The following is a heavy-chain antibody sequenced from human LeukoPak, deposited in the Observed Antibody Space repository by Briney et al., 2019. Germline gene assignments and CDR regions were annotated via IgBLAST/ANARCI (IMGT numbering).Heavy chain of an antibody. CDR1: GFTFNNYA. D-gene: IGHD3-16*01. CDR3: ATSWGPDTSAFRWGRDGMDV. Sequence: GGSLRLSCAASGFTFNNYAMSWVRQAPGKGLEWVSAISKSGDHTYYAASAKGRFTIYRDNSKNTQYLQMNSLRAEDTAVYYCATSWGPDTSAFRWGRDGMDVWGQGTTVIVS. CDR2: ISKSGDHT. J-gene: IGHJ6*02. V-gene: IGHV3-23*01.